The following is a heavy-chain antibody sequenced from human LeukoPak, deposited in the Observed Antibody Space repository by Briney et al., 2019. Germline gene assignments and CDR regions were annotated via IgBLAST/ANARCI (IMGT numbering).Heavy chain of an antibody. CDR2: IKSKTDGGTT. CDR1: GFTFSNAW. V-gene: IGHV3-15*01. Sequence: GGSLRLSCAASGFTFSNAWMSWVRQAPGKGLEWVGRIKSKTDGGTTDYAAPVKGRFTISRDDSKNTLYLQMNSLKTEDTAVYYCARAMGWRDTFDIWGQGTMVTVSS. J-gene: IGHJ3*02. CDR3: ARAMGWRDTFDI. D-gene: IGHD6-19*01.